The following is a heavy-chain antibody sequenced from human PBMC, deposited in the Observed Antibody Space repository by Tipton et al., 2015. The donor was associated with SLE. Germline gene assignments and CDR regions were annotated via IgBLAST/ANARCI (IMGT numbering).Heavy chain of an antibody. Sequence: RSLRLSCAASGFTFSSYAMHWVRQAPGKGLEWVAVISYDGSNKYYADSVKGRFTISRDNAKNSLYLQMNSLRAEDTAVYYCARVKSPRTIFVQHWGQGTLVTVSS. CDR3: ARVKSPRTIFVQH. J-gene: IGHJ1*01. CDR1: GFTFSSYA. V-gene: IGHV3-30-3*01. D-gene: IGHD3-3*01. CDR2: ISYDGSNK.